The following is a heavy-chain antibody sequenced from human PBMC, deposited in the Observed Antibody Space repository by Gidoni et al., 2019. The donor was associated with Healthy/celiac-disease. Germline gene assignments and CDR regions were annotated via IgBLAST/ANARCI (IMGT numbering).Heavy chain of an antibody. Sequence: QVQLVESGGGVVQPGRSLRLSCAASGFTFSSYGMHWVRQAPGKGLEWVAVISYDGSNKYYADSVKGRFTISRDNSKNTLYLQMNSLRAEDTAVYYCAVVPVRIAVAEEAFDIWGQGTMVTVSS. D-gene: IGHD6-19*01. CDR2: ISYDGSNK. V-gene: IGHV3-30*03. CDR1: GFTFSSYG. CDR3: AVVPVRIAVAEEAFDI. J-gene: IGHJ3*02.